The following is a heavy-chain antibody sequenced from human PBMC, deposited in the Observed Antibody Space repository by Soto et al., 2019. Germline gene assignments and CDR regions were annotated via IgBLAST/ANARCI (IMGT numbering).Heavy chain of an antibody. V-gene: IGHV1-69*01. J-gene: IGHJ6*02. CDR3: ARSQGSSTSLELYYYYYYGMDV. Sequence: QVQLVQSGAEVKKPGSSVKVSCKASGGTFSSYAISWVRQAPGQGLEWRGGIIPISETTNYAQKFQGRVTITADESKRTAYMGLSSLRSEETAVYYWARSQGSSTSLELYYYYYYGMDVWGQGTTVTVSS. CDR2: IIPISETT. CDR1: GGTFSSYA. D-gene: IGHD2-2*01.